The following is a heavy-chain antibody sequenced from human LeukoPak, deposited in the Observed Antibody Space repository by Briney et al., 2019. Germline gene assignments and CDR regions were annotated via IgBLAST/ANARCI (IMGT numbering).Heavy chain of an antibody. J-gene: IGHJ4*02. D-gene: IGHD3-22*01. CDR1: GGSISSGDYY. Sequence: SQTLSLTCTVSGGSISSGDYYWSWIRQPPGKGLEWIGYIYYSGSTYYNPPLKSRVTISVDTSKNQFSLKLSSVTAADTAVYYCARDTHYYGSSGADYWGQGTLVTVSS. V-gene: IGHV4-30-4*01. CDR3: ARDTHYYGSSGADY. CDR2: IYYSGST.